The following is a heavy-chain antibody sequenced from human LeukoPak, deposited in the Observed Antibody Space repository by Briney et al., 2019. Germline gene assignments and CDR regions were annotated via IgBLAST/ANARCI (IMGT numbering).Heavy chain of an antibody. CDR3: TTDLSGSYSDYFDS. Sequence: GGSPRLSCAASGFTFSNAWMSWVRQAPGKGLQWVGRIKSKIDGGTTDYAAPVRGRFTVSRDDSENTLYLQMNSLETEDTAVYYCTTDLSGSYSDYFDSWGQGTLVTVSS. CDR1: GFTFSNAW. CDR2: IKSKIDGGTT. D-gene: IGHD1-26*01. J-gene: IGHJ4*02. V-gene: IGHV3-15*01.